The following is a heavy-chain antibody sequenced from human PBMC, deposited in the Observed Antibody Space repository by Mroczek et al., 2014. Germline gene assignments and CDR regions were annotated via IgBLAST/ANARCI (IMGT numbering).Heavy chain of an antibody. Sequence: QVQLQESGPGLVKPSETLSLTCTVSGGSISSYYWSWIRQPPGKGLEWIGYIYYSGSTNYNPSLKSRVTISVDTSKNQFSLKLSSVTAADTAVYYCARFRGDGYNFIFDYWGQGTLVTVSS. J-gene: IGHJ4*02. CDR1: GGSISSYY. V-gene: IGHV4-59*01. CDR2: IYYSGST. D-gene: IGHD5-24*01. CDR3: ARFRGDGYNFIFDY.